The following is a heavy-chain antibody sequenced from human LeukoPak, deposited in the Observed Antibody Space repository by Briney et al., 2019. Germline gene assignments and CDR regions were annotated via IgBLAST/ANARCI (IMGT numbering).Heavy chain of an antibody. CDR3: ASTSSGWPLYGMDV. Sequence: YPSETLSLTCAVYGGSFSGYYWSWIRQPPGKGLEWIGEINHSGSTNYNPSLKSRVTISADTSKNQFSLKLSSVTAADTAVYYCASTSSGWPLYGMDVWGQGTTVTVSS. J-gene: IGHJ6*02. V-gene: IGHV4-34*01. CDR1: GGSFSGYY. CDR2: INHSGST. D-gene: IGHD6-19*01.